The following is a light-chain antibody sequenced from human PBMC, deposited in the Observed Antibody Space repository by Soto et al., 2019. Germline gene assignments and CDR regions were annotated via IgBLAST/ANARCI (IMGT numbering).Light chain of an antibody. CDR2: ATS. J-gene: IGKJ1*01. CDR3: QQYGSSGT. Sequence: EIVLTQSPGTLSLSPGERATLSCRASQSVDSTYLAWYQQKPDQSPRLLIYATSTRAAGIPDRFSGSGSGTDFTLTISRLEPEDFAVYYCQQYGSSGTFGQGTRWIS. CDR1: QSVDSTY. V-gene: IGKV3-20*01.